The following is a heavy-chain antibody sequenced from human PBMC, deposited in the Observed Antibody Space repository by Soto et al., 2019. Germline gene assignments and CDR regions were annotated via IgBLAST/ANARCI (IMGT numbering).Heavy chain of an antibody. D-gene: IGHD3-22*01. CDR1: GFSLSTSGVG. CDR3: AHLFYYDSSGYYPFDY. Sequence: SGPTLVNPTQTLTLTCTFSGFSLSTSGVGVGWIRQPPGKALEWLALIYWDDDKRYSPSLKSRLTITKDTSKNQVVLTMTNMDPVDTATYYCAHLFYYDSSGYYPFDYWGQGTLVTVSS. J-gene: IGHJ4*02. V-gene: IGHV2-5*02. CDR2: IYWDDDK.